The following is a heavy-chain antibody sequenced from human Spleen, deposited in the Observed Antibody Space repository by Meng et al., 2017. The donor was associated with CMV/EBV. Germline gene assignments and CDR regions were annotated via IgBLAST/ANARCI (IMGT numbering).Heavy chain of an antibody. V-gene: IGHV1-2*02. D-gene: IGHD2-2*01. J-gene: IGHJ6*02. CDR3: ARDNYCSGANCYAGGMDI. CDR1: GYTFTAYF. Sequence: ASVKVSCKASGYTFTAYFLHWVRQAPGQGLEWMGWISPNTGATNYAQNFQGRVTMARDTSIDTAYLELNRLTSADTAVYYCARDNYCSGANCYAGGMDIWGQGTAVTVSS. CDR2: ISPNTGAT.